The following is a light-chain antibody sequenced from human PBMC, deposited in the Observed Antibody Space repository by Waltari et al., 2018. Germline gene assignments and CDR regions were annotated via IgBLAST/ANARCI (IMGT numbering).Light chain of an antibody. V-gene: IGLV2-18*02. CDR1: SSDVGSYNR. CDR3: SSYTSSSTPV. J-gene: IGLJ2*01. CDR2: EVS. Sequence: QSALTQPPSVSGSPGQSVTISCTGTSSDVGSYNRVSWYQQPPGTAPKLMIYEVSNRPSGVPDRFSGSKSGNTASLTISWLQAEDEADYYCSSYTSSSTPVFGGGTKLTVL.